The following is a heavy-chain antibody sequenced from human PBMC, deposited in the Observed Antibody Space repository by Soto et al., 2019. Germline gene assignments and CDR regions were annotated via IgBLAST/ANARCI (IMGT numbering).Heavy chain of an antibody. J-gene: IGHJ4*02. CDR1: GYTFTTYG. CDR3: AGDLGSGSYSYYLDY. Sequence: QVHLVQSGAEVKTPGASVKVSCKASGYTFTTYGFIWVRQAPGQGLEWMGWINTYNGDTKYAQEVQGRVTITPDTTXXTVDMELRSLRSDATAVYYGAGDLGSGSYSYYLDYWGQGTLVTVSS. V-gene: IGHV1-18*01. CDR2: INTYNGDT. D-gene: IGHD1-26*01.